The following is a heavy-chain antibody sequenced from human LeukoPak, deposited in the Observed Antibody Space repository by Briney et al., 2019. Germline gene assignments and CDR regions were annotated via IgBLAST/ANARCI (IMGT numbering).Heavy chain of an antibody. CDR3: ARDAPRDNSGYYPSVSGFDY. D-gene: IGHD3-22*01. CDR1: GFTFSGYW. Sequence: GGSLRLSCAASGFTFSGYWMTWVRQTPEKGLEWVANIKRDGSDKYYVDSVKGRFTISRDNAKNSLYLQMNSLRVEDTAIYYCARDAPRDNSGYYPSVSGFDYWGQGTLVTVSS. V-gene: IGHV3-7*01. CDR2: IKRDGSDK. J-gene: IGHJ4*02.